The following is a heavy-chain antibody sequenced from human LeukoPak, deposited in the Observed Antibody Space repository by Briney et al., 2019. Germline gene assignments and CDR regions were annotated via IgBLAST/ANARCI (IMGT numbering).Heavy chain of an antibody. CDR3: ARVRVQLWPPYYMDV. D-gene: IGHD5-18*01. CDR2: IYYSGST. J-gene: IGHJ6*03. Sequence: MPSETLSLTCTVSGGSISSGDYYWSWIRQPPGKGLEWIGYIYYSGSTYYNPSLKSRVTISVDTSKNQFSLKLRSVTAADTAVYYCARVRVQLWPPYYMDVWGKGTTVTVSS. V-gene: IGHV4-30-4*08. CDR1: GGSISSGDYY.